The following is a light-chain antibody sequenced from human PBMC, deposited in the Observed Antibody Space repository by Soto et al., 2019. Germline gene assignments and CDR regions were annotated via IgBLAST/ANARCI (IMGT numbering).Light chain of an antibody. V-gene: IGLV4-69*01. CDR1: SGHTSYA. Sequence: QLVLTQSPSASASLGASVKFTCTLSSGHTSYAIAWHQQQPEKGPRYLMKLNSDGSHSKGDGIPDLFSGSSSGAERYLTISSLQSEDEADYYCQTWGSGIRVVFGGGTKVTVL. J-gene: IGLJ2*01. CDR3: QTWGSGIRVV. CDR2: LNSDGSH.